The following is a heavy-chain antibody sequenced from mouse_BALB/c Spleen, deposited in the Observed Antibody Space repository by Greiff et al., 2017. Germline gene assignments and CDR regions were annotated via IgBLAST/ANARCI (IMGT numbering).Heavy chain of an antibody. CDR2: ISYDGSN. J-gene: IGHJ4*01. CDR1: GYSITSGYY. D-gene: IGHD3-1*01. V-gene: IGHV3-6*02. CDR3: ARARAPYAMDY. Sequence: EVKLMESGPGLVKPSQSLSLTCSVTGYSITSGYYWNWIRQFPGNKLEWMGYISYDGSNNYNPSLKNRISITRDTSKNQFFLKLNSVTTEDTATYYCARARAPYAMDYWGQGTSVTVSS.